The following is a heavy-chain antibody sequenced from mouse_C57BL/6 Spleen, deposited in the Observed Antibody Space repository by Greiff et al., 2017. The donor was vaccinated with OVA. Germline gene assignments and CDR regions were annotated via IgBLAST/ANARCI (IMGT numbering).Heavy chain of an antibody. V-gene: IGHV5-17*01. CDR3: ARSPSYYSNYVYAMDY. CDR1: GFTFSDYG. Sequence: EVKLMESGGGLVKPGGSLKLSCAASGFTFSDYGMHWVRQAPEKGLEWVAYISSGSSTIYYADTVKGRFTISRDNAKNTLFLQMTSLRSEDTAMYYCARSPSYYSNYVYAMDYWGQGTSVTVSS. D-gene: IGHD2-5*01. CDR2: ISSGSSTI. J-gene: IGHJ4*01.